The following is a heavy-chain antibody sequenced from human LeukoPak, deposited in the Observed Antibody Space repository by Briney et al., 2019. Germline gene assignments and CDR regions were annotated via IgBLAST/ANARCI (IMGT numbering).Heavy chain of an antibody. Sequence: ERSLRLSCAASGFTVTNNYMSWVRQAPGKGLEWVSVIYSDGTTYYADSVKGRFTISRDNSKNTLYLQMNTLRAEDTAVYYCARETTAPYRHFDYWGQGALVTVSS. CDR3: ARETTAPYRHFDY. D-gene: IGHD4-17*01. J-gene: IGHJ4*02. V-gene: IGHV3-66*01. CDR2: IYSDGTT. CDR1: GFTVTNNY.